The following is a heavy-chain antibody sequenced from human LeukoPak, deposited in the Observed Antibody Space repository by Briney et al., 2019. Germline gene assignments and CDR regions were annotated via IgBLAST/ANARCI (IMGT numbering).Heavy chain of an antibody. CDR2: IYHSGST. J-gene: IGHJ3*02. V-gene: IGHV4-30-2*01. D-gene: IGHD4-17*01. CDR3: ARDGVTTSGFDAFDI. CDR1: GGSISSGGYY. Sequence: SQTLSLTRTVSGGSISSGGYYWSWIRQPPGKGLEWIGYIYHSGSTYYNPSLKSRVTISVDRSKNQFSLKLSSVTAADTAVYYCARDGVTTSGFDAFDIWGQGTMVTVSS.